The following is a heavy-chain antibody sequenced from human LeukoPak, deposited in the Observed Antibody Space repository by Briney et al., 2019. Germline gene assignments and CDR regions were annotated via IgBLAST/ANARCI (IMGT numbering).Heavy chain of an antibody. CDR2: IASETYGGAA. J-gene: IGHJ4*02. CDR1: GFTFSSYV. CDR3: TRDQTPYY. Sequence: PGGSLRLSCAASGFTFSSYVMTWVRQAPGKGLEWVGFIASETYGGAAEYAASVKGRFTISRDDSKSIAYLQMNSLKTEDTAVYYCTRDQTPYYWGQGTLVTVSS. V-gene: IGHV3-49*04.